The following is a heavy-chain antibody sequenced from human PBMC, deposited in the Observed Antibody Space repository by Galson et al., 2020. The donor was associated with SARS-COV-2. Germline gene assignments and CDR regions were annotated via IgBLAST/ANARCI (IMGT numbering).Heavy chain of an antibody. CDR3: ARDRGGGYGLDV. CDR2: IYSDGST. J-gene: IGHJ6*02. CDR1: GFTVSANY. V-gene: IGHV3-53*01. D-gene: IGHD3-16*01. Sequence: GVLRLSCAASGFTVSANYMSWVRQAPGKGLEWVSVIYSDGSTSYADSVKGRITISRDTSKNTLYLQMNSLRAEDSAVYYCARDRGGGYGLDVWGQGTTVSVSS.